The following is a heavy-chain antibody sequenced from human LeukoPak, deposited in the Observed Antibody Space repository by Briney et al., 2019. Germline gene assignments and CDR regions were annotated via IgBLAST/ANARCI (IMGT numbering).Heavy chain of an antibody. J-gene: IGHJ4*02. CDR1: GFTFDDYA. Sequence: GGSLRLSCAASGFTFDDYAMHWVRQAPGKGLEWVSGICCNSGTICYAASVKGRFTISRDNAKNSLYLQMNSLRAEDTALYYCAKDSNPYYGSGSYYAVRKPYYFDYWGQGTLVTVSS. V-gene: IGHV3-9*01. CDR2: ICCNSGTI. CDR3: AKDSNPYYGSGSYYAVRKPYYFDY. D-gene: IGHD3-10*01.